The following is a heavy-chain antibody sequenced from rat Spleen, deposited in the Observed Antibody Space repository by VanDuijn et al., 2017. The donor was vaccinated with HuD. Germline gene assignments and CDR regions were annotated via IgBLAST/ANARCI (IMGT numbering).Heavy chain of an antibody. V-gene: IGHV3-3*01. CDR2: INSAGST. J-gene: IGHJ3*01. CDR1: GYSITSNY. D-gene: IGHD1-11*01. CDR3: ARPAYGGYSEVNWFAY. Sequence: EVQLQESGPGLVKPSQSLSLTCSVTGYSITSNYWGWIRKFPGNKLEWMGYINSAGSTNYNPSLKSRISITRDTSKNQFFLQVNSVTTEDTATYYCARPAYGGYSEVNWFAYWGQGTLVTVSS.